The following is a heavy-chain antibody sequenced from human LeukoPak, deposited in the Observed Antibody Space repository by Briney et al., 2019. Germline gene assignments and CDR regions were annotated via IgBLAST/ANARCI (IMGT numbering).Heavy chain of an antibody. D-gene: IGHD2-2*01. CDR2: IYTSGST. V-gene: IGHV4-61*02. CDR3: ARVTVQYAYCSSTSCLRGQWRSASYYMDV. Sequence: SETLSLTCTVSGGSISSGSYYWSWIRQPAGKGLEWIGRIYTSGSTNYNPSLKSRVTISVDTSKNQFSLKLSSVTAADTAVYYCARVTVQYAYCSSTSCLRGQWRSASYYMDVWGKGTTVTVSS. CDR1: GGSISSGSYY. J-gene: IGHJ6*03.